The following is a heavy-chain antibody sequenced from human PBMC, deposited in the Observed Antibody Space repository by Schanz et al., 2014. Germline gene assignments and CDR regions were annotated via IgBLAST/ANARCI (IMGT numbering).Heavy chain of an antibody. Sequence: EVQLVESGGGLVQPGGSLRLSCAASGFTFSSYAMHWVRQAPGKGLEYVSTINSNGGSTYYANSVKGRFSISRDNSKNTLYLQMGSLRAEYMAVYYCARGRAVAGTGYFDYWGQGTLVTVSS. CDR2: INSNGGST. CDR1: GFTFSSYA. J-gene: IGHJ4*02. CDR3: ARGRAVAGTGYFDY. V-gene: IGHV3-64*01. D-gene: IGHD6-19*01.